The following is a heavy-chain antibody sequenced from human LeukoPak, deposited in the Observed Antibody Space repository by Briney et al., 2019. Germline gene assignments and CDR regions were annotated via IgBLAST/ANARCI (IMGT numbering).Heavy chain of an antibody. D-gene: IGHD3-22*01. V-gene: IGHV1-69*13. CDR3: ARDMGYYDSSGPDYYYYMDV. J-gene: IGHJ6*03. Sequence: SVKVSCKASGYTFTSYGISWVRQAPGQGLEWMGGIIPIFGTANYAQKFQGRVTITADESTSTAYMELSSLRSEDTAVYYCARDMGYYDSSGPDYYYYMDVWGKGTTVTVSS. CDR2: IIPIFGTA. CDR1: GYTFTSYG.